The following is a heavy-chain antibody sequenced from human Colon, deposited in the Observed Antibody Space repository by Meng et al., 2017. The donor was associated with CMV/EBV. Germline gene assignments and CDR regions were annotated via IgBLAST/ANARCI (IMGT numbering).Heavy chain of an antibody. CDR3: ARDLTLSAVPSAVGH. D-gene: IGHD2-2*01. CDR2: IHHTGST. CDR1: GFTFSSYW. J-gene: IGHJ4*02. Sequence: GSLRLSCAVSGFTFSSYWMSWVRQAPGKGLEWIGSIHHTGSTYYKSSLKGRVTMSVDTAKNQFSLKLTSVTAADTAVYYCARDLTLSAVPSAVGHWGRGTLVTVSS. V-gene: IGHV4-38-2*02.